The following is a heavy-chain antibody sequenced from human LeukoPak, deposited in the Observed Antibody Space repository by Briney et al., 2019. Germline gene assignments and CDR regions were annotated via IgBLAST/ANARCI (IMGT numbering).Heavy chain of an antibody. D-gene: IGHD3-22*01. Sequence: GGSLRLSCAASGFTFSSYGMHWVRQAPGKGLEWVAFIRYDGSNKYYADSVKGRFTISRDNSKNTLYLQMNSLRAEDTAVYYCAKDHYYYDSSGYHFDYWGQGTLVTVSS. J-gene: IGHJ4*02. CDR2: IRYDGSNK. V-gene: IGHV3-30*02. CDR1: GFTFSSYG. CDR3: AKDHYYYDSSGYHFDY.